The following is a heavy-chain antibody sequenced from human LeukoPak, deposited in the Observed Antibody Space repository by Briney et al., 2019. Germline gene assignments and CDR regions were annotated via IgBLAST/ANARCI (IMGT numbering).Heavy chain of an antibody. CDR2: IYYTGST. D-gene: IGHD2-21*01. Sequence: SETLSLTCTVSGASINSGAYSWGWIRQPPGKGLEWIALIYYTGSTFYNPSLKSRATMSVDTSNNQFSLKLTSVTAADAAMYYRVSQEASVDYYDSWGQGTLVTVSS. V-gene: IGHV4-39*01. J-gene: IGHJ4*02. CDR3: VSQEASVDYYDS. CDR1: GASINSGAYS.